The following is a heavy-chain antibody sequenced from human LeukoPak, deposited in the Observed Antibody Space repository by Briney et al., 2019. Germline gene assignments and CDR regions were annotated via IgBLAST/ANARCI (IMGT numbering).Heavy chain of an antibody. Sequence: SETLSLTCTVSGASITSYYWSWIRQPPGKGLEWIGYIYYSGSTTYKPSLKSRVTISVDTSKNPFSLKLSSVTAADTAVYYCARLSIVGAPNFDYWGQGTLVTASS. CDR3: ARLSIVGAPNFDY. D-gene: IGHD1-26*01. CDR1: GASITSYY. V-gene: IGHV4-59*08. J-gene: IGHJ4*02. CDR2: IYYSGST.